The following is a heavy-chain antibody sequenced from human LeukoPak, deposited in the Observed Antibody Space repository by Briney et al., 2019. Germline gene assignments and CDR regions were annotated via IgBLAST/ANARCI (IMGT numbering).Heavy chain of an antibody. V-gene: IGHV4-31*03. CDR1: GGSISSSSYY. CDR3: ARQRRYYYYGMDV. CDR2: IYYSGST. J-gene: IGHJ6*02. Sequence: SETLSLTCTVSGGSISSSSYYWSWIRQHPGKGLEWIGYIYYSGSTYYNPSLKSRVTISVDTSKNQFSLKLSSVTAADTAVYYCARQRRYYYYGMDVWGQGTTVTVSS.